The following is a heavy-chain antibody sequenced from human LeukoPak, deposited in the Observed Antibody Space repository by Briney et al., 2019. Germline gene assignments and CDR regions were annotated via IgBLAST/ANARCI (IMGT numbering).Heavy chain of an antibody. CDR2: INTEGSST. Sequence: PGGSLRLSCAASGFIFSGYWMHWVRQAPGKGLVWVSRINTEGSSTSYASSVKGRYTIYRDNAKNTLYLQRNSLRAEDTAVYYCTRELTGADYWGQGTLVTVSS. J-gene: IGHJ4*02. CDR1: GFIFSGYW. CDR3: TRELTGADY. V-gene: IGHV3-74*01. D-gene: IGHD7-27*01.